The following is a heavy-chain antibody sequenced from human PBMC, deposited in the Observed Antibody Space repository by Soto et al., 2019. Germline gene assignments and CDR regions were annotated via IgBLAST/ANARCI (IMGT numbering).Heavy chain of an antibody. D-gene: IGHD1-1*01. CDR2: ISGYDGNT. CDR3: ARHNSQWPNWFDP. CDR1: GYTFTSYG. J-gene: IGHJ5*02. V-gene: IGHV1-18*01. Sequence: QVQLVQSGAEVKKPGASVKVSCKASGYTFTSYGISWVRQAPGQGLEWVGWISGYDGNTDYAHKFRGIVTMTTDTSTNTAYMDLRSLRSDATAVYYCARHNSQWPNWFDPWGQGTPVTVSS.